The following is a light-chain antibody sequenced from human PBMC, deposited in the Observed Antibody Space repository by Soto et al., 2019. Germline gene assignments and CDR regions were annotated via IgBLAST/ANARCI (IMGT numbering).Light chain of an antibody. CDR1: QSINSN. CDR2: AAS. CDR3: QEYNNWPPDYT. V-gene: IGKV3-15*01. J-gene: IGKJ2*01. Sequence: ETVMTQSPATLSVSPGERVTLSCRASQSINSNLAWYQQRPGQAPRVLIYAASTRATAVPARFSGSGSGTEFTLTISSVQSEDFAVYYWQEYNNWPPDYTFGQGTKLEIK.